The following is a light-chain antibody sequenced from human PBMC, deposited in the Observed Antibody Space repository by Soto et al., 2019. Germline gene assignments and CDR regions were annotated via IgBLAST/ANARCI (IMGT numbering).Light chain of an antibody. V-gene: IGLV2-23*02. Sequence: QSVLTQPASVSGSPGQSITISCTGTSSDVGSYNLVSWYQQHPGKAPKLMIYEVSKRPSGVSNRFSGSKSGNTASLTISGLQAEDEADYYCCSYAGSSTSLYVCGTGTKVTVL. J-gene: IGLJ1*01. CDR3: CSYAGSSTSLYV. CDR1: SSDVGSYNL. CDR2: EVS.